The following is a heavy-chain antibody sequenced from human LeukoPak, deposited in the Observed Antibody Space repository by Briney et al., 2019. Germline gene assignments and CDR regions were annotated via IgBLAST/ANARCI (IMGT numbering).Heavy chain of an antibody. Sequence: SETLSLTCAVSGYSISSGYYWGWIRQPPGKGLEWIGSTYHSGSTYYNPSLKSRVTISVDTSKNQFSLKLSSVTAADTAVYYCARQAYCSSTSCSETDAFDIWGQGTMVTVSS. CDR2: TYHSGST. CDR1: GYSISSGYY. D-gene: IGHD2-2*01. CDR3: ARQAYCSSTSCSETDAFDI. J-gene: IGHJ3*02. V-gene: IGHV4-38-2*01.